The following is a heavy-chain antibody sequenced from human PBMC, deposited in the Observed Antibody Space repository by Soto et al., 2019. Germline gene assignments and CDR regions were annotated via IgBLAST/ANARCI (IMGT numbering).Heavy chain of an antibody. D-gene: IGHD5-12*01. Sequence: GGSLRLSCAASEFTFSDYGMHWVRQAPGKGLEWVVVIAYDGSNKYYADSVKGRFTISRDNSKNTLYLQMDSLRAEDTAVYYCAKNHQRAPSRDGYNLIDYWGQGT. V-gene: IGHV3-30*18. CDR2: IAYDGSNK. CDR1: EFTFSDYG. CDR3: AKNHQRAPSRDGYNLIDY. J-gene: IGHJ4*02.